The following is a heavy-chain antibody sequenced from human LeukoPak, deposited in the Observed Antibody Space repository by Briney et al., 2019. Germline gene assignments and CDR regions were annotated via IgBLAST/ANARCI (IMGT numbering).Heavy chain of an antibody. J-gene: IGHJ4*02. Sequence: ASVKVSCKASGYTFTGYYMHWVRQAPGQGLEWTGWINPNSGGTNYAQKFQGRVTMTRDTSISTAYMELSRLRSDDTAVYYCAREGSGGRPIHYWGQGTLVTVSS. V-gene: IGHV1-2*02. CDR2: INPNSGGT. D-gene: IGHD2-15*01. CDR1: GYTFTGYY. CDR3: AREGSGGRPIHY.